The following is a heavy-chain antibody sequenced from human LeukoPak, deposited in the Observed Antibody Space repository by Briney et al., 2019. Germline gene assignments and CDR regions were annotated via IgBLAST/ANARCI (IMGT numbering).Heavy chain of an antibody. Sequence: PGESLKISCEGSGYTFAKYWIGWVRQMPGKGLEWMGIIWPDDSDTRYSPSFQGQVIISADKSISTAYVQWSSLKASDTAMYYCARRSYSSSWYYFDYWGQGTLVTVSS. CDR2: IWPDDSDT. V-gene: IGHV5-51*01. CDR3: ARRSYSSSWYYFDY. D-gene: IGHD6-13*01. CDR1: GYTFAKYW. J-gene: IGHJ4*02.